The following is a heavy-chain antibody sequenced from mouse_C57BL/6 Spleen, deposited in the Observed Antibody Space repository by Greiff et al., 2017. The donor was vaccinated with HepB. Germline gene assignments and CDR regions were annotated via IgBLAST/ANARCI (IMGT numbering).Heavy chain of an antibody. CDR1: GFTFTDYY. CDR3: ARYYYDYPWFAY. CDR2: IRNKANGYTT. D-gene: IGHD2-4*01. J-gene: IGHJ3*01. Sequence: EVQLVESGGGLVQPGGSLSLSCAASGFTFTDYYMSWVRQPPGKVLEWLGFIRNKANGYTTEYSASVKGRFTISRDNSQSILYLQMNALRAEDSATYYCARYYYDYPWFAYWGQGTLVTVSA. V-gene: IGHV7-3*01.